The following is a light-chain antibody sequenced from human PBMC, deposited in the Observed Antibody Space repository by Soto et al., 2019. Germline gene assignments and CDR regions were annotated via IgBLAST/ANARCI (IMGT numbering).Light chain of an antibody. CDR2: GAS. Sequence: EIVMTQSPATLSASPGERVTLSCRVSQSVSGNLAWYQQKPGQAPRLLIYGASTRATGIPARFSGSGSGTQFTLTISSLQSEDFAVYYCQQYNNWPPCTFGQGTKVDI. CDR1: QSVSGN. CDR3: QQYNNWPPCT. V-gene: IGKV3-15*01. J-gene: IGKJ1*01.